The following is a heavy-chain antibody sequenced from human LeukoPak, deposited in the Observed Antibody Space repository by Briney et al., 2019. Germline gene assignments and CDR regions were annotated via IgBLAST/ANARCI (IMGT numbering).Heavy chain of an antibody. J-gene: IGHJ4*02. V-gene: IGHV3-30*18. CDR2: ISYDGSNK. D-gene: IGHD3-10*01. CDR3: AKDRGGGGDY. CDR1: GFTFSSYG. Sequence: PGGSLRLSCAASGFTFSSYGMHWVRQAPGKGLEWVAVISYDGSNKYYADSVKGRFTISRDNSKSTLYLQMNSLRAEDTAVYYCAKDRGGGGDYWGQGTLVTVSS.